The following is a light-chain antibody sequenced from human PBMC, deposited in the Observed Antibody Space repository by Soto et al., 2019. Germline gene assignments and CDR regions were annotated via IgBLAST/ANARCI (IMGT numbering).Light chain of an antibody. V-gene: IGLV2-11*01. Sequence: QSVLTQPRSVSGSPGQSVTISCTATSSDVGGFNSVSWYQQHPGKAPQLMIYDVTKRPSGVPDRFSGSKSGNTASLTISGLQAEDEADYYCCSYAGSRKFFGGGTKLTVL. CDR1: SSDVGGFNS. J-gene: IGLJ2*01. CDR2: DVT. CDR3: CSYAGSRKF.